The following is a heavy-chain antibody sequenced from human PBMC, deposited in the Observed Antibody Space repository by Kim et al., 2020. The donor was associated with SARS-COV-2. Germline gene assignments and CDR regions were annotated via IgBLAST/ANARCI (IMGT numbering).Heavy chain of an antibody. J-gene: IGHJ6*02. V-gene: IGHV1-46*01. CDR3: ARNLGYCTTNTDYGCPGMDL. CDR1: GYTFTTYY. CDR2: INPTTGGT. D-gene: IGHD2-8*01. Sequence: ASVKVSCKASGYTFTTYYIHWVRQAPGQGLEWMGVINPTTGGTKYAHYFRGRVTMTRDTSTSTVYMELSNLRSEDSAVYFCARNLGYCTTNTDYGCPGMDLWGQGTTVTVSS.